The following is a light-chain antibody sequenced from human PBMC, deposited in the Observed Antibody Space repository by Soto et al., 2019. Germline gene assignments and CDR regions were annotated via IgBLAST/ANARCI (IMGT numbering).Light chain of an antibody. Sequence: EIVLTQSPATLSLSPGETATLSCRASQTIGSTYLACYQHKPGQATSLLIFGTSSRATGSPDRFSGSGSGTAFSRTSSRREPEDFAVYYCHQYASSPLLTFGGGTRVEIK. J-gene: IGKJ4*01. CDR2: GTS. CDR1: QTIGSTY. CDR3: HQYASSPLLT. V-gene: IGKV3-20*01.